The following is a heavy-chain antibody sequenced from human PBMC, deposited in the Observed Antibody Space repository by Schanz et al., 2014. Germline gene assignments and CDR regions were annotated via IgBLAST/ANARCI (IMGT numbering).Heavy chain of an antibody. CDR2: IASGGSHT. Sequence: EVQLVESGGGLVKPGESLRLSCAASGITFSDYAMSWVRQAPGKGLEWVSTIASGGSHTFYADSVTGRFTISGDNSKNTLFLQMNSLRAEDTAVYYCAKQHGVIQQVSDYWGQGTLVTVSS. CDR3: AKQHGVIQQVSDY. V-gene: IGHV3-23*04. CDR1: GITFSDYA. D-gene: IGHD3-22*01. J-gene: IGHJ4*02.